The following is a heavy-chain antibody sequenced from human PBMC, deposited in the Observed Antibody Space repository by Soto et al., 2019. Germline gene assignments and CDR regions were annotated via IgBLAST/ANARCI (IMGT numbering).Heavy chain of an antibody. CDR2: ITVSGGT. V-gene: IGHV3-23*01. Sequence: PGGSLRLSCSASIFTFSNYGMSWVRQAPGKGLEWVSGITVSGGTYYANSVKGRFTISRDDSENTLYLQMNNLRAEDTALYYCAKGDSSSLVWIEHWGQGVLVTVSS. D-gene: IGHD6-6*01. CDR1: IFTFSNYG. CDR3: AKGDSSSLVWIEH. J-gene: IGHJ4*02.